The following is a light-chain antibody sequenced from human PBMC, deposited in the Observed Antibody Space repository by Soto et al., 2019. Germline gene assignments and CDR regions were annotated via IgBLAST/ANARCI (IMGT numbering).Light chain of an antibody. V-gene: IGLV3-21*04. CDR1: NIGSKS. Sequence: SYVLTQPPSVSVAPGKTASITCGGNNIGSKSVHWYQQKSGQAPVLVIYNEVDRPSGIPERFSGSNHGNTATLTISRVEAXXXXXXXXHVWDSDRDHPVFGGGTKVTVL. CDR3: HVWDSDRDHPV. CDR2: NEV. J-gene: IGLJ2*01.